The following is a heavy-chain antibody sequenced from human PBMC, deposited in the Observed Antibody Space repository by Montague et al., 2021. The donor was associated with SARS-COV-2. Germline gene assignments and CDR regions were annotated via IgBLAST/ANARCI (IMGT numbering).Heavy chain of an antibody. J-gene: IGHJ4*02. D-gene: IGHD4-23*01. Sequence: SETLSLTCTVSGGSISSYYWSWIRQPPGKGLEWIGYIYYSGSTNSNPSLKSRVTISVDTSKNQFSLKLSSVTAADTAVYYCARQRKATVATDLFFDYWGQGTLVTVSS. CDR2: IYYSGST. CDR3: ARQRKATVATDLFFDY. CDR1: GGSISSYY. V-gene: IGHV4-59*08.